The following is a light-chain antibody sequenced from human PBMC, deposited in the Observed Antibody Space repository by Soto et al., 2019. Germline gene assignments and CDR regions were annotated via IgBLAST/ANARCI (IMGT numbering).Light chain of an antibody. Sequence: DVQMTQSPSSLAASVGDRVTISCRASQGITNYLAWYQQKPGKVPKLLFYAASTLQSGVSSRFTGSGSGTDFTLTISSLQPEDVATYYCQKYNWPPFTFGPGTKVDIK. CDR2: AAS. J-gene: IGKJ3*01. CDR1: QGITNY. V-gene: IGKV1-27*01. CDR3: QKYNWPPFT.